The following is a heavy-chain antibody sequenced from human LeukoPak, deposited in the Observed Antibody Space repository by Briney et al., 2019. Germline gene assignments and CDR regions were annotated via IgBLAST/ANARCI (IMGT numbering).Heavy chain of an antibody. CDR3: ARRSYGGKDFDN. J-gene: IGHJ4*02. Sequence: GESLKISCKGFGYTFTSYWIAWVRQMPGKGLEWMGIFYPGDSDTKYSPSFQGQVTISADRSISTAYLQWRSLKASDTAMYYCARRSYGGKDFDNWGQGTLVTVSS. CDR1: GYTFTSYW. CDR2: FYPGDSDT. D-gene: IGHD4-23*01. V-gene: IGHV5-51*01.